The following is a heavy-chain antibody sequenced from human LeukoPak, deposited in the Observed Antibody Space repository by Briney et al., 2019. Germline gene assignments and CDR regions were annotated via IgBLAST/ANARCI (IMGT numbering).Heavy chain of an antibody. CDR2: IYHVEST. CDR3: ARERPWFGELFADSNWFDP. D-gene: IGHD3-10*01. V-gene: IGHV4-59*01. CDR1: VGSLSSYV. J-gene: IGHJ5*02. Sequence: SGTLSPTCTLSVGSLSSYVCSWIGPPPPQGLGWIGYIYHVESTNYNPSLTSRVTISVDTSKNQFSLKLSSVTAADTAVYYCARERPWFGELFADSNWFDPWGQGTLVTVSS.